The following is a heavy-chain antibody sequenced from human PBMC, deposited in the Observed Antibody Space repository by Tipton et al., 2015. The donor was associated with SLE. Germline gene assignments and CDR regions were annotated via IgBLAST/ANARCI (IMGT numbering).Heavy chain of an antibody. J-gene: IGHJ4*02. CDR1: GGSFSGYY. D-gene: IGHD6-13*01. CDR3: ARLGMAAAGTGPYYFDY. V-gene: IGHV4-31*11. Sequence: TLSLTCAVYGGSFSGYYWSWIRQHPGKGLEWIGYIYYSGSTHYNPSLKSRVTISADTSKNQFSLKLSSVTAADTAVYYCARLGMAAAGTGPYYFDYWGQGTLVTVSS. CDR2: IYYSGST.